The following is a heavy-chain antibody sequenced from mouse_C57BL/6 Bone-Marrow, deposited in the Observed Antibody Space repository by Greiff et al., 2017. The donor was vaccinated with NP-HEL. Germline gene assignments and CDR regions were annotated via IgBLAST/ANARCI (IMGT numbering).Heavy chain of an antibody. D-gene: IGHD2-12*01. CDR3: AREILIPYYSEGARAMDY. Sequence: EVKLVESGGGLVKPGGSLKLSCAASGFTFSSYAMSWVRQTPEKRLEWVATISDGGSYTYYPDNVKGRFTISRDNAKNNLYLQMSHLKSEDTAMYYCAREILIPYYSEGARAMDYWGQGTSVTVSS. CDR1: GFTFSSYA. V-gene: IGHV5-4*01. J-gene: IGHJ4*01. CDR2: ISDGGSYT.